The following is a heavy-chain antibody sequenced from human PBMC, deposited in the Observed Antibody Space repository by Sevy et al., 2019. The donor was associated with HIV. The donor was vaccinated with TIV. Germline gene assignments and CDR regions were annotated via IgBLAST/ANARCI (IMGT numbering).Heavy chain of an antibody. CDR3: ATTTAYYDSSGYPFDY. D-gene: IGHD3-22*01. Sequence: ASGKVSCKVSGYSVIEFSMHWVRQAPGKGLEWMGTFDPEDDETIYAQKIQGRVTMTEDTSTDTAYMELSSLRSEDTAVYYCATTTAYYDSSGYPFDYWRQGTLVTVSS. J-gene: IGHJ4*02. CDR1: GYSVIEFS. V-gene: IGHV1-24*01. CDR2: FDPEDDET.